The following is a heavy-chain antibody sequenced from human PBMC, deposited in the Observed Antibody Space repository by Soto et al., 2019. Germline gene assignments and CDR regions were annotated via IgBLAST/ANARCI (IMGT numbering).Heavy chain of an antibody. J-gene: IGHJ4*01. Sequence: QVQLQESGPGLVKPSETLSLTCTVSGGSITSYYWSWIRQPPGKGLEWIGYIHNSGCTSYNPSLQSRVTISADVSKNQFSLDLRYVTAADTGVYYCARRWAGTDYWGHGTLVTVSS. CDR2: IHNSGCT. CDR1: GGSITSYY. V-gene: IGHV4-59*01. CDR3: ARRWAGTDY. D-gene: IGHD3-10*01.